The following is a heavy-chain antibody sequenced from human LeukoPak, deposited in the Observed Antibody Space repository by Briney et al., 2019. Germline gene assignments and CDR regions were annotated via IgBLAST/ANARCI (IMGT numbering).Heavy chain of an antibody. CDR3: ARDLVTMNRNLDAFDI. CDR2: IYSGGST. Sequence: GGSLRLSCAASGFTVSSNYMSWVRQAPGKGLEWVSVIYSGGSTYYADSVKGRFTISRDNSKNTLYLQMNSLRAEDTAVYYCARDLVTMNRNLDAFDIWGQGTMVTVSS. CDR1: GFTVSSNY. J-gene: IGHJ3*02. D-gene: IGHD1-14*01. V-gene: IGHV3-66*01.